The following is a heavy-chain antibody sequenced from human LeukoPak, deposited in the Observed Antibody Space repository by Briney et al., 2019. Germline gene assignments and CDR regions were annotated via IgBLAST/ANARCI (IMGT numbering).Heavy chain of an antibody. V-gene: IGHV1-2*02. D-gene: IGHD2/OR15-2a*01. CDR2: INPNTGDR. CDR3: ARCRMSDAVDI. CDR1: GYTFNGYY. Sequence: ASVKVSCKASGYTFNGYYMHWVRQAPGQGLEWMGWINPNTGDRNYAQKFQGRVTMTRDTSISTAYMELSRLRSDDTAVYHCARCRMSDAVDIWCQGTSVTVSS. J-gene: IGHJ3*02.